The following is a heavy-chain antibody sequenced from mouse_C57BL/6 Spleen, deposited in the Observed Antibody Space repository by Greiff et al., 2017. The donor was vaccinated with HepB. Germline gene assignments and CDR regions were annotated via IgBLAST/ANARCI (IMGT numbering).Heavy chain of an antibody. D-gene: IGHD2-5*01. V-gene: IGHV1-26*01. CDR1: GYTFTDYY. J-gene: IGHJ3*01. CDR3: ARELYSKGFAY. Sequence: EVQLQQSGPELVKPGASVKISCKASGYTFTDYYMNWVKQSHGKSLEWIGDINPNNGGTSYNQKFKGKATLTVDKSSSTAYMELRSLTSEDSAVYYCARELYSKGFAYWGQGTLVTVSA. CDR2: INPNNGGT.